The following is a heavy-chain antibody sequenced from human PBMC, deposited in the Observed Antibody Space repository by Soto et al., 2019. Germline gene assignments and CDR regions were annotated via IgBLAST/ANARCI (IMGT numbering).Heavy chain of an antibody. CDR3: ARALGRDGYNSNFDY. Sequence: SVKVSCKASGGTFSSYAISWVRQAPGQGLEWMGGFIPIFGTANYAQKFQGRVTITADESTSTAYMELSSLRSEDTAVYYCARALGRDGYNSNFDYWGQGTLVTVSS. V-gene: IGHV1-69*13. J-gene: IGHJ4*02. CDR2: FIPIFGTA. CDR1: GGTFSSYA. D-gene: IGHD5-12*01.